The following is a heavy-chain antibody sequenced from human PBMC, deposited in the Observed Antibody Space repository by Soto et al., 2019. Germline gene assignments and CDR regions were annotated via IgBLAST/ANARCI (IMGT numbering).Heavy chain of an antibody. CDR1: GFTFSSYG. CDR2: IRGSGANT. J-gene: IGHJ4*02. D-gene: IGHD2-15*01. CDR3: AKVALSGLVDATIDY. Sequence: LRLSCAASGFTFSSYGMAWVRQAPGKGLEWVSLIRGSGANTYYADTVKGRFTISRNSSKNTMYLHMNSLRAEDTAVYYCAKVALSGLVDATIDYWGQGTRVIVSS. V-gene: IGHV3-23*01.